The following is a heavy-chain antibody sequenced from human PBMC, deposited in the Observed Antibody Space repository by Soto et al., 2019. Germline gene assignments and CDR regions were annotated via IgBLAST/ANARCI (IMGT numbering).Heavy chain of an antibody. CDR3: AREYSSSFDY. D-gene: IGHD6-13*01. Sequence: GGSLRLACAASGFTFSSYAMHWVRQAPGKGLEWVSDITCGGSNKYYADSVKGRFTISRDNAQNSLYLQMNSLRAEDTAVYYSAREYSSSFDYWGQGTLVTVSS. CDR1: GFTFSSYA. J-gene: IGHJ4*02. CDR2: ITCGGSNK. V-gene: IGHV3-48*04.